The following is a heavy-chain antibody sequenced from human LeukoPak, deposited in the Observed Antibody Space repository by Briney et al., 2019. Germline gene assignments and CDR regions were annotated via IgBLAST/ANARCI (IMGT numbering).Heavy chain of an antibody. D-gene: IGHD3/OR15-3a*01. V-gene: IGHV3-23*01. J-gene: IGHJ4*02. Sequence: GGSLRLSCAASGFTFSSQSMTWVRQAPGKGLEWVSGISGSGDNTYYGDSVKGRFTLSRDNSKSTMYLQMNSLRVEDTAVYYCVKWTGYGMNWGQGTLVTVSS. CDR3: VKWTGYGMN. CDR1: GFTFSSQS. CDR2: ISGSGDNT.